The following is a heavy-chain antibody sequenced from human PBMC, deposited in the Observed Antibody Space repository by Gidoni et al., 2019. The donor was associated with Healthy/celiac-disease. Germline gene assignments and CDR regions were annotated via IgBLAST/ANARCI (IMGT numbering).Heavy chain of an antibody. V-gene: IGHV3-23*01. Sequence: EVQLLEAGGGLVQAGGARRLSWAASGCPFSSYALCWVRQAPGKWLAWVSAICGSGGRTYYADSVKGRFTISRDNSKHTLYLQMNSLRAEDTAVYYCAKSEDFWSGYYAFDIWGQGTMVTVSS. J-gene: IGHJ3*02. CDR3: AKSEDFWSGYYAFDI. CDR1: GCPFSSYA. CDR2: ICGSGGRT. D-gene: IGHD3-3*01.